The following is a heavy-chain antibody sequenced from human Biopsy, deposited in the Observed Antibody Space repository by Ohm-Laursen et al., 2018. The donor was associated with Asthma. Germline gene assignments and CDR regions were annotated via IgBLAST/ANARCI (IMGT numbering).Heavy chain of an antibody. CDR2: IYSGGTS. Sequence: GSLRLSCAAPGFAVSRDHMFWVRQAPGKGLEWVSVIYSGGTSHTADPVRGRFTISRDYSKNTLYLQMHSLRAEDTAVYYCARGDSSNWSHYYFDYWGQGTLVTVSS. V-gene: IGHV3-53*01. CDR3: ARGDSSNWSHYYFDY. J-gene: IGHJ4*02. D-gene: IGHD3-22*01. CDR1: GFAVSRDH.